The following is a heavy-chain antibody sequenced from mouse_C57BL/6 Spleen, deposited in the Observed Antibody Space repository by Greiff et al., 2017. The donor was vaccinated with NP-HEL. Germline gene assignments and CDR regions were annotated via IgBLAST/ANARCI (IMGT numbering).Heavy chain of an antibody. J-gene: IGHJ4*01. V-gene: IGHV2-6-1*01. CDR1: GFSLTSYG. CDR3: ARQYYYGSSFYYAMDY. D-gene: IGHD1-1*01. Sequence: QVQLKESGPGLVAPSQSLSITCTVSGFSLTSYGVHWVRQPPGKGLEWLVVIWSDGSTTYNSALKSRLSISKDNSKSQVFLKMNSLQTDDTAMYYCARQYYYGSSFYYAMDYWGQGTSVTVSS. CDR2: IWSDGST.